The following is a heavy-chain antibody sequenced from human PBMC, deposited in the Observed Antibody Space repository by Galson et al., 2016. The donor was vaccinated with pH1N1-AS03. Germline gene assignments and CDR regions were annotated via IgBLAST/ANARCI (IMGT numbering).Heavy chain of an antibody. CDR3: VRGYGHPDY. CDR2: IYPDDSET. J-gene: IGHJ4*02. CDR1: GFKFTTYW. D-gene: IGHD6-13*01. V-gene: IGHV5-51*01. Sequence: QSGAEVKKPGEALKISCKGSGFKFTTYWIGCVRQIPGKGLEWVGIIYPDDSETRYTPSFQGQVTVSADDSINTAYLQWSGLKASDTAMYYCVRGYGHPDYWGQGTLVTVSS.